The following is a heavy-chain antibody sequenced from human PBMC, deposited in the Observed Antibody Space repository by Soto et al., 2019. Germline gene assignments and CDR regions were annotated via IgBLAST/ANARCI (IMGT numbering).Heavy chain of an antibody. Sequence: PGESLKISCKGSGYSFTSYWIGWVRQMPGKGLEWMGIIYPGDSDTRYSPSFQGQVTISADKSISTAYLQWSSLKASDTAMYYCARRNYDFWSGYYEYFDYWGQGTLVTVSS. CDR1: GYSFTSYW. CDR2: IYPGDSDT. CDR3: ARRNYDFWSGYYEYFDY. J-gene: IGHJ4*02. D-gene: IGHD3-3*01. V-gene: IGHV5-51*01.